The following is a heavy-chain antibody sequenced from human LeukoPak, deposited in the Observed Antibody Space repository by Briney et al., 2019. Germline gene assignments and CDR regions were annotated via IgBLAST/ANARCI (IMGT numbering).Heavy chain of an antibody. V-gene: IGHV3-48*04. J-gene: IGHJ3*02. D-gene: IGHD6-13*01. CDR2: ISSGSSTV. CDR1: GFTFSSYS. Sequence: PGGSLRLSCAASGFTFSSYSMNWVRQAAGKGLEWVSYISSGSSTVYYADSVKGRFTISRDNAKNSLYLQMNSLRAEDTAVYYCARERGSWHLDAFDIWGQGTMVTVSS. CDR3: ARERGSWHLDAFDI.